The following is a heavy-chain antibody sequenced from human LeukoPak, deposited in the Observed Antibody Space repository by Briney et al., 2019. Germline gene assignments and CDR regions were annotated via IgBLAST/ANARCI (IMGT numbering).Heavy chain of an antibody. D-gene: IGHD1-26*01. V-gene: IGHV3-74*01. CDR1: GFTFSSYW. J-gene: IGHJ4*02. CDR3: ARRPYSGSYYVDY. Sequence: GGSLRLSCAASGFTFSSYWMHWVRQAPGKGPVWVSRINSDGSSTSYADSVKGRFTISRDNAKNTLYLQMGSLGAEDMAVYYCARRPYSGSYYVDYWGQGTLVTVSS. CDR2: INSDGSST.